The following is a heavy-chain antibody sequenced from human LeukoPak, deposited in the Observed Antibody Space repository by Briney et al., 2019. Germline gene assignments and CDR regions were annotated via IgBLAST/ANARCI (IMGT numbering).Heavy chain of an antibody. CDR2: ISGSRGST. CDR1: GFPFSSYA. CDR3: AKAPSITIFGVVYSAFDI. Sequence: GGSLRLSCAASGFPFSSYAMSWVRQAPGKGLEWVSAISGSRGSTYYADSVKGRFTISRDNSKNTLYLQMNSLRAEDTAVYYCAKAPSITIFGVVYSAFDIWGQGTMVTVSS. D-gene: IGHD3-3*01. V-gene: IGHV3-23*01. J-gene: IGHJ3*02.